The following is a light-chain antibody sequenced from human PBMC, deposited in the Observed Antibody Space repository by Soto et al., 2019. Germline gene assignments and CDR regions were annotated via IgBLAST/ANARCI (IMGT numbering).Light chain of an antibody. V-gene: IGLV2-14*03. CDR2: DVT. CDR3: SSYTSSGTVL. Sequence: QSVLTQPASVSGSPGQSITISCTGTSSDIGGYNYVSWYQQHPGKAPKLMIYDVTYRPSGVSNRFSGSKSGNTASLTISGLQAEDEADYSCSSYTSSGTVLFGGGTKLTVL. J-gene: IGLJ2*01. CDR1: SSDIGGYNY.